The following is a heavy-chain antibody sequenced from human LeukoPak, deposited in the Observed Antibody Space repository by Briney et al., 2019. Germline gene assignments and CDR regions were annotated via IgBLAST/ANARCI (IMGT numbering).Heavy chain of an antibody. CDR3: ARGVRGVTSAYYMGV. CDR1: GFTFSSYS. Sequence: GGSLRLSCAASGFTFSSYSMNWVRQAPGKGLEWVSSISSSSSYIYYADSVKGRFTISRDNAKNSLYLQMNSLGAEDTAVYYCARGVRGVTSAYYMGVWGKGTTVTVSS. J-gene: IGHJ6*03. CDR2: ISSSSSYI. D-gene: IGHD3-10*01. V-gene: IGHV3-21*01.